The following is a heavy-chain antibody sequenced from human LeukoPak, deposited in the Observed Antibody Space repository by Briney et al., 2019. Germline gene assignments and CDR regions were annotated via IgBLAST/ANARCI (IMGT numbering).Heavy chain of an antibody. J-gene: IGHJ4*02. CDR3: ARSRLGYSNFDF. D-gene: IGHD4-11*01. CDR2: IYGGGGT. V-gene: IGHV3-53*01. CDR1: GFSVTSNY. Sequence: GGSLRLSCAASGFSVTSNYMHWVRQAPGKGPEWVSVIYGGGGTDYADSVKGRLTISRHTSTNTVYLQMNSLRAEDTAVYYCARSRLGYSNFDFWGQGALVTVSS.